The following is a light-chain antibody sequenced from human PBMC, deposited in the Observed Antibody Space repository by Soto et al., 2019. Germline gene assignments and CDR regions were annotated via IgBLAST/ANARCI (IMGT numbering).Light chain of an antibody. CDR2: KAS. V-gene: IGKV1-5*03. Sequence: DIQMTQSPSTLSASVGDRVTITCRASQNVNNCLAWYQQKPGKAPKLLIHKASNLESGVPSRFSGSGSGTVFSLTISSLQPDDFATYCCQQYNSYWTFGQGTKVEIK. CDR1: QNVNNC. J-gene: IGKJ1*01. CDR3: QQYNSYWT.